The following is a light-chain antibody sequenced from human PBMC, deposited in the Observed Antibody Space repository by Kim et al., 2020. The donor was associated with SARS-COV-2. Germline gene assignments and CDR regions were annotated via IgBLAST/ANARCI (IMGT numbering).Light chain of an antibody. V-gene: IGKV1-17*01. CDR1: QGMRND. J-gene: IGKJ3*01. CDR3: LQYNIYPLT. CDR2: APS. Sequence: AAVGDRVTITCQASQGMRNDLSWYHHQPCQAPTHLIYAPSTLPSELPSRFTLSGSFTEFSLTISSLQPEDFATSFCLQYNIYPLTFGPGTKVDIK.